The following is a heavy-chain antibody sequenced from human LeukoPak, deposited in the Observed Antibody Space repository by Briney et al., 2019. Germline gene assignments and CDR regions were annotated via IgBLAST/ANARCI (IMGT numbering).Heavy chain of an antibody. CDR3: ARGRAYYDSSGYLYYFDY. CDR1: GGSISSGGYY. J-gene: IGHJ4*02. V-gene: IGHV4-31*03. Sequence: SQTLSLTCTVSGGSISSGGYYWSWIRQHPGKGLEWIGYIYYSGSTYYNPSLKSRVTISVDTSKNQFSLKLSSVTAADTAVYYCARGRAYYDSSGYLYYFDYWGQGTLVTVSS. D-gene: IGHD3-22*01. CDR2: IYYSGST.